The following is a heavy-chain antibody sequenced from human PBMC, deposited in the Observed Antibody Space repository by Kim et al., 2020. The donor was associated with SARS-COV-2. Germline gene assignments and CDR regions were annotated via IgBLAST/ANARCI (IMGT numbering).Heavy chain of an antibody. CDR3: ARVGWVSSAAYGYMDV. J-gene: IGHJ6*03. Sequence: GESLKISCKGSGYSFTSYWIGWVRQMPGKGLEWMGIIYPGDSDTRYSPSFQGQVTISADKSISTAYLQWSSLKASDTAMYYCARVGWVSSAAYGYMDVWGKGTTVTVSS. V-gene: IGHV5-51*01. D-gene: IGHD6-19*01. CDR2: IYPGDSDT. CDR1: GYSFTSYW.